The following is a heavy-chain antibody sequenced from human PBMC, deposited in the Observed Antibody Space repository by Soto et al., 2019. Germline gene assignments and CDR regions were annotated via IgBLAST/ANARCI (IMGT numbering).Heavy chain of an antibody. J-gene: IGHJ3*01. CDR2: ISDAAGSA. CDR1: GFTFSSYA. Sequence: AGSLRLSCVASGFTFSSYAMSWVRQVPGKGLEWVSTISDAAGSAYYVDPVKGRFTISRDNSKKLLYLQMYGLRAEDSVVYNCARPYGWKIGDAPDLWGPGTMVTVSS. CDR3: ARPYGWKIGDAPDL. V-gene: IGHV3-23*01. D-gene: IGHD3-16*01.